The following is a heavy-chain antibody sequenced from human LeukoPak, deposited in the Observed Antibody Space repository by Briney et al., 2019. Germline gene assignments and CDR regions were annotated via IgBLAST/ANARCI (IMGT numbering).Heavy chain of an antibody. CDR2: MNPKSGNT. J-gene: IGHJ4*02. CDR1: GYTFTNYD. CDR3: ARDLGASVGIDY. V-gene: IGHV1-8*01. D-gene: IGHD1-26*01. Sequence: ASVKVSCKASGYTFTNYDINWVRQATGQGPEWMGWMNPKSGNTGYAQKFQGRVTMTRNTSISTAYMELSSLRSDDTAVYYCARDLGASVGIDYWGQGTLVTVSS.